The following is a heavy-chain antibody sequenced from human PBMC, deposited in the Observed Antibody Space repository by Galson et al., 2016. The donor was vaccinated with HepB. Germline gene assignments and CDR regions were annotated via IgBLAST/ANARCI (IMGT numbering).Heavy chain of an antibody. D-gene: IGHD1-26*01. CDR3: AREQRSGRPGSFAFDI. V-gene: IGHV1-2*02. Sequence: SVKVSCKASGYTFTGYYMHWVRQAPGQGLEWMGWIKPNSGGTNYAQKFQGRVTMTRDTSISTAHMELRSLTSDDTAMYYCAREQRSGRPGSFAFDIWGQGTTVTVSS. CDR2: IKPNSGGT. J-gene: IGHJ3*02. CDR1: GYTFTGYY.